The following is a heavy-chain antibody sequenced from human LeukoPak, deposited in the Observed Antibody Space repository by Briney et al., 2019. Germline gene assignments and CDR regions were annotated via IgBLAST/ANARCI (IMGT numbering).Heavy chain of an antibody. CDR3: ARRSSGSPPYYFDY. D-gene: IGHD1-26*01. V-gene: IGHV3-74*01. CDR1: GLTFSSHW. J-gene: IGHJ4*02. CDR2: INSDGSTT. Sequence: GGSLRLSCAASGLTFSSHWMHWVRQAPGKGLVWVSRINSDGSTTNYADYVKGRFTISRDNAKNTLYLQMNSLRAEDTAVYYCARRSSGSPPYYFDYWGQGTLVTVSS.